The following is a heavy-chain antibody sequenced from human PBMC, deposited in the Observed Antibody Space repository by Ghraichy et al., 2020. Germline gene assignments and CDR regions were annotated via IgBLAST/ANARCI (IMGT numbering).Heavy chain of an antibody. Sequence: GGSLRLSCAGSEFSFISHSMHWVRQAPGKGLEWVSGISGSGGNTYYAHSVKGRFTISRDTSKNILYLQMSSLRAEDTAVYYCSRDQRNYGGTNFDYWGQGSLVTVSS. V-gene: IGHV3-23*01. D-gene: IGHD4/OR15-4a*01. J-gene: IGHJ4*02. CDR2: ISGSGGNT. CDR3: SRDQRNYGGTNFDY. CDR1: EFSFISHS.